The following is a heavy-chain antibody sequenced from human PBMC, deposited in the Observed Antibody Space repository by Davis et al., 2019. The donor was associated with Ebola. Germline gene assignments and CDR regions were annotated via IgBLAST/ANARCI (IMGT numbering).Heavy chain of an antibody. Sequence: SGPTLVKPTQTLTLTCTFSGFSLSTSGMCVSWIRQPPGKALEWLALIDWDDDKYYSTSLKTRLTISKDTSKNQVVLTMTNMDPVETATYYCARIQVQRFGELLYYYYGMDVWGQGTTVTVSS. CDR2: IDWDDDK. CDR1: GFSLSTSGMC. J-gene: IGHJ6*02. D-gene: IGHD3-10*01. CDR3: ARIQVQRFGELLYYYYGMDV. V-gene: IGHV2-70*01.